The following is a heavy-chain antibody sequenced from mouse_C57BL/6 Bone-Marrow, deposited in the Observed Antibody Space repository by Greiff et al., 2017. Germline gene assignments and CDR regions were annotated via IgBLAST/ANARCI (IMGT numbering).Heavy chain of an antibody. CDR3: ARDRYGNLDY. D-gene: IGHD2-1*01. J-gene: IGHJ2*01. CDR1: GYTFTSYW. Sequence: QVQLQQPGAELVKPGASVKMSCKASGYTFTSYWITWVKQRPGQGLEWIGDIYPGSGSSNYNEKFKSQATLTVDTSSSTAYMQHSSLTSEDSAVYYCARDRYGNLDYWGQGTTLTVSS. V-gene: IGHV1-55*01. CDR2: IYPGSGSS.